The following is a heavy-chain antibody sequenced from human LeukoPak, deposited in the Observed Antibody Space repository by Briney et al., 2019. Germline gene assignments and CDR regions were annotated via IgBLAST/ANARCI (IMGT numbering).Heavy chain of an antibody. CDR1: GGSIAAYY. Sequence: SETLSLACTVSGGSIAAYYARGVRQPPGKGLEWIGYISYSGSTSYNPSLKSRVTISLDTSKHQLSLKLNSVTAADTAVDYCAQRGYFLPWRRGTLVTVSS. D-gene: IGHD1-26*01. CDR3: AQRGYFLP. CDR2: ISYSGST. J-gene: IGHJ5*02. V-gene: IGHV4-59*08.